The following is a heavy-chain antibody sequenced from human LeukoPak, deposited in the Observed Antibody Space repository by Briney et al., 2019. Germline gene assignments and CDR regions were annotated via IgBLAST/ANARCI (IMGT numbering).Heavy chain of an antibody. CDR2: IYTTGST. Sequence: PSETLSLTCAVSGGSISSGGYSWSWIRQPAGKGLEWIGRIYTTGSTNYNPSLKSRVTISVDTSENQFSLRLSSVTAADTAVYYCARGSLGREVSAFFKNWGQGILVTVSS. CDR3: ARGSLGREVSAFFKN. D-gene: IGHD5/OR15-5a*01. J-gene: IGHJ4*02. CDR1: GGSISSGGYS. V-gene: IGHV4-61*02.